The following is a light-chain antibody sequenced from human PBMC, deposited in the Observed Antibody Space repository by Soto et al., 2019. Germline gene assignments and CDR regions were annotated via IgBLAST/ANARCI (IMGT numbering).Light chain of an antibody. CDR3: QVWDSSSDHYV. CDR2: YDS. CDR1: NIGSKS. J-gene: IGLJ1*01. Sequence: SYELTQPPSVSVAPGKTARITCGGNNIGSKSGHWYQQKPGQAPVLVIYYDSDRPSGIPEGFSGSNSGNTATLTISRVEAGDEADYYCQVWDSSSDHYVFGTGTKVTVL. V-gene: IGLV3-21*04.